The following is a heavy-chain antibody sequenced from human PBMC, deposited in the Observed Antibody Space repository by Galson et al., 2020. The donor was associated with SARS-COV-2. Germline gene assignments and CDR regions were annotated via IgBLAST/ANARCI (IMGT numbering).Heavy chain of an antibody. CDR1: GFIFRNYD. V-gene: IGHV3-23*01. CDR3: AKHNIRAYDY. D-gene: IGHD1-26*01. Sequence: GGSLRLSCAASGFIFRNYDFSWVRQAPGQGLEWVSHIEYSGDVTSYVDSVKGRFTVSRDNSKNMLYLEMNNLKVGDTAVYFCAKHNIRAYDYWGQGSLVTVSS. CDR2: IEYSGDVT. J-gene: IGHJ4*02.